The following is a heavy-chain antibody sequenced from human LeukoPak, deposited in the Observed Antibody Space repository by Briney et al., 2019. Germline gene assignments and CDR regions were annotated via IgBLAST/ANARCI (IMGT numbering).Heavy chain of an antibody. CDR2: ISGSSSNTI. CDR1: GFIFSDYY. J-gene: IGHJ4*02. V-gene: IGHV3-11*01. Sequence: GGSLRLSCAASGFIFSDYYMNWIRQAPGKGLEWVSYISGSSSNTIYYADSVKGRFTISRDNAKNSLYLQMNSLRAEDTAVYYCAREREQVTTEFDYWGQGTLVTVSS. CDR3: AREREQVTTEFDY. D-gene: IGHD4-17*01.